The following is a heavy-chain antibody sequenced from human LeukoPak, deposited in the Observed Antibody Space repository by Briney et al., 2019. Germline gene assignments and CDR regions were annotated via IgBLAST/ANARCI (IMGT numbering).Heavy chain of an antibody. D-gene: IGHD6-13*01. Sequence: ASVKVSCKASGYTFTSYGISWVRQAPGQGLEWMGWISAYNGNTNYAQKLQGRVTMTTDTSTSTTYMELRSLRSDDTAVYYCARVGLRIAAAAGMDVWGQGTTVTVSS. J-gene: IGHJ6*02. CDR2: ISAYNGNT. CDR1: GYTFTSYG. V-gene: IGHV1-18*01. CDR3: ARVGLRIAAAAGMDV.